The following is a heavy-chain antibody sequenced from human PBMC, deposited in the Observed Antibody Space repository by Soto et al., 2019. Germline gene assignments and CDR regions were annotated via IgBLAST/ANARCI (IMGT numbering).Heavy chain of an antibody. J-gene: IGHJ4*01. CDR2: INPSDDTP. V-gene: IGHV1-46*01. D-gene: IGHD4-17*01. CDR1: GYTFANYY. Sequence: QVQLVHSGAEVKKPGASVKASCKASGYTFANYYMPWVRQAPGQGLEWMGIINPSDDTPSYPRNSQGTVTVTGDQPTSTVYMELSSLRSEDPAVYFCARDSDYPTGYFDCWAMEPISPSPQ. CDR3: ARDSDYPTGYFDC.